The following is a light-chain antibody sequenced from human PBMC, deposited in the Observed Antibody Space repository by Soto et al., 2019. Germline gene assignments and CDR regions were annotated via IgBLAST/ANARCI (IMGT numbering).Light chain of an antibody. CDR2: DAS. CDR1: QSISSW. CDR3: QLHSPLCP. Sequence: DIQMTQSPSTLSASVGDRVTITCRASQSISSWLAWYQQKPGKAPKLLIYDASSLESGVPSRFSGSGSGTEFTLTINSLQTDDFAANFCQLHSPLCPFGVGTRVDIK. J-gene: IGKJ3*01. V-gene: IGKV1-5*01.